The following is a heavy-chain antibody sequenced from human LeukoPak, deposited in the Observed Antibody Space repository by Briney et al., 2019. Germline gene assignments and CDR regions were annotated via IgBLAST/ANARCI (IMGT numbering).Heavy chain of an antibody. Sequence: GGSLRLSCAASGFTFSSYSMHWVRQAPGKGLVWVSRINTDGRTTTYADSVKGRFTISRDNAKNTLYLQMNSLRAEDTAVYYCARDFGYYYDSSGYPDWGQGTLVTVSS. CDR1: GFTFSSYS. CDR3: ARDFGYYYDSSGYPD. V-gene: IGHV3-74*01. J-gene: IGHJ4*02. D-gene: IGHD3-22*01. CDR2: INTDGRTT.